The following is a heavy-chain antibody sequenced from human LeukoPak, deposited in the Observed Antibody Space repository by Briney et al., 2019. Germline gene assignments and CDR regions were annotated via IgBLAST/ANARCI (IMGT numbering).Heavy chain of an antibody. CDR1: GFTFSAYY. J-gene: IGHJ4*02. CDR3: ASSGAFYGPNPY. Sequence: GGSLRLSCAASGFTFSAYYMSWIRQAPGKGLKWVSYISTTSSYTNYADSVKGRFTVSRDNAKNSLYLQMNSLRAEDTAVYYCASSGAFYGPNPYWGQGTLVTVSS. CDR2: ISTTSSYT. V-gene: IGHV3-11*06. D-gene: IGHD2/OR15-2a*01.